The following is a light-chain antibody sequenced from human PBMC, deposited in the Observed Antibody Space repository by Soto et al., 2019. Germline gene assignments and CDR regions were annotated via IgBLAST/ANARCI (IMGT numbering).Light chain of an antibody. V-gene: IGKV3-11*01. CDR2: DAS. J-gene: IGKJ1*01. CDR3: QQRSSWPLT. CDR1: QSVNTY. Sequence: EIVLTQSPATLSLSPGDRVSLSCRASQSVNTYFAWYQQQPGQAPRLLIYDASSRATGIPARFSGRGSGTDFTLTISSLEPEDFAIYYCQQRSSWPLTFGHGTRVEI.